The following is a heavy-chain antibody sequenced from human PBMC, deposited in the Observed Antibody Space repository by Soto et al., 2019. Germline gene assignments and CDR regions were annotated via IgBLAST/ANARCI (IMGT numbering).Heavy chain of an antibody. J-gene: IGHJ5*02. D-gene: IGHD3-22*01. Sequence: QLQLQESGPGLVKPSETLSLTCTVSGGSISSSSYYWGWIRQPPGKGLEWIGSIYYSGSTYYNPSLKSRVTISVVSSMNQFSLKLSSATAPDTALYYCARLRRFSWLETEGWFDPWGQGTLVTVSS. CDR1: GGSISSSSYY. CDR2: IYYSGST. V-gene: IGHV4-39*01. CDR3: ARLRRFSWLETEGWFDP.